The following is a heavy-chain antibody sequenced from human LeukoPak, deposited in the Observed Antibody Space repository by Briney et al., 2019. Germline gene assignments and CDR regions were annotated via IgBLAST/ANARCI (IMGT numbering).Heavy chain of an antibody. CDR2: ISGSGGST. CDR3: AKLPSYYDILTGSFDY. CDR1: GFTFSSYA. D-gene: IGHD3-9*01. J-gene: IGHJ4*02. V-gene: IGHV3-23*01. Sequence: SGGSLRLSCAASGFTFSSYAMSWVRQAPGKGLEWVSAISGSGGSTYHADSVKGRFTISRDNSKNTLYLQMNSLRAEDTAVYYCAKLPSYYDILTGSFDYWGQGTLVTVSS.